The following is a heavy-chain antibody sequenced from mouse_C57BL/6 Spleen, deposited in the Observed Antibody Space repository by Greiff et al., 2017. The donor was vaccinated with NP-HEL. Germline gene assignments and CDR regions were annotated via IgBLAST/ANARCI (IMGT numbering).Heavy chain of an antibody. CDR1: GYTFTSYW. D-gene: IGHD2-4*01. CDR2: IYPSDSET. V-gene: IGHV1-61*01. CDR3: ARTRLRLKAMDY. Sequence: VQLQQPGAELVRPGSSVKLSCKASGYTFTSYWMDWVKQRPGQGLEWIGNIYPSDSETHYNQKFKDKATLTVDKSSSTAYMQLSSLTSEDSAVYYCARTRLRLKAMDYWGQGTSVTVSS. J-gene: IGHJ4*01.